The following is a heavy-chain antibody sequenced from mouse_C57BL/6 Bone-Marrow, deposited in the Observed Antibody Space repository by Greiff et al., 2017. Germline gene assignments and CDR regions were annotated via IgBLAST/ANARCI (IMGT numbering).Heavy chain of an antibody. CDR1: GFSLTSYG. D-gene: IGHD2-5*01. V-gene: IGHV2-2*01. J-gene: IGHJ2*01. CDR2: IWSGGST. Sequence: VNLVESGPGLVQPSQSLSITCTVSGFSLTSYGVHWVRQSPGKGLEWLGVIWSGGSTDYNAAFISRLSISKDNSKSQVFFKMNSLQADDTAIYYCARNYYSNYDYFDYRRQGTTRTVSS. CDR3: ARNYYSNYDYFDY.